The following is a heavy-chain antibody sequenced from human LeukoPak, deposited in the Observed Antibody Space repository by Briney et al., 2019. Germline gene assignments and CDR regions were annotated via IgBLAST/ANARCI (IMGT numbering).Heavy chain of an antibody. V-gene: IGHV4-30-4*01. CDR3: ARVPPLDDILTGYFDY. Sequence: PSETLSLTCTVSGVSISSRDYYWSWIRQPPGKGLEWIGYIYYSGSIYYNPSLKSRVTISVDTSKNQFSLRLSAVTAADTAVYYCARVPPLDDILTGYFDYWGQGTLATVSS. CDR1: GVSISSRDYY. CDR2: IYYSGSI. J-gene: IGHJ4*02. D-gene: IGHD3-9*01.